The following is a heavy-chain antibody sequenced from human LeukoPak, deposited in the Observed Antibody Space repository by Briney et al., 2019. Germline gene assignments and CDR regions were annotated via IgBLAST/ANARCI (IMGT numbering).Heavy chain of an antibody. J-gene: IGHJ5*02. D-gene: IGHD3-9*01. CDR1: GYTFTGYY. CDR2: INPNSGGT. Sequence: VASVKVSCKASGYTFTGYYMHWVRQAPGQGLEWMGWINPNSGGTNYAQKFQGRVTMTRDTSISTAYMELSRLRSDDTAVYYCARVGFILTGYYRNWFDPWGQGTLVTVSS. CDR3: ARVGFILTGYYRNWFDP. V-gene: IGHV1-2*02.